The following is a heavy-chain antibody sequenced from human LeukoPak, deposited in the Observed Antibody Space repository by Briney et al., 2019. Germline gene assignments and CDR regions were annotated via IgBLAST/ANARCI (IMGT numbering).Heavy chain of an antibody. D-gene: IGHD3-22*01. CDR3: ARAPYYYDGSGYLYYYGMDV. CDR2: IYSGGST. CDR1: GFTVSSNY. Sequence: GGSLRLSCAASGFTVSSNYMSWVRQAPGKGLEWVSVIYSGGSTYYADSVKGRFTISRDNSKNTLYLQMNSLRAEDTAVYYCARAPYYYDGSGYLYYYGMDVWGQGTTVTVSS. V-gene: IGHV3-53*01. J-gene: IGHJ6*02.